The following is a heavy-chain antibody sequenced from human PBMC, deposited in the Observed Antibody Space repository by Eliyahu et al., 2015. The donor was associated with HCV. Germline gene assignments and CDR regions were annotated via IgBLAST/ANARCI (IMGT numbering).Heavy chain of an antibody. D-gene: IGHD6-19*01. CDR1: GGSIPTXC. CDR3: ASGGGGIAVAGTGGWFDP. V-gene: IGHV4-59*01. CDR2: INYSXST. Sequence: QVQLQESGPGLVKPSETLSLICTXSGGSIPTXCWSWXRQPPGKGLGXIGYINYSXSTNYNPSLKSRVTISVDTSKNQFSLNLISVTAADTAVYYCASGGGGIAVAGTGGWFDPWGQGTLVTVSS. J-gene: IGHJ5*02.